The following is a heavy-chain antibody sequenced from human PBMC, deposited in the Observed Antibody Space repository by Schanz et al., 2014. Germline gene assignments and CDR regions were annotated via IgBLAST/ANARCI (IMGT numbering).Heavy chain of an antibody. CDR1: GYTFISYF. CDR3: ARRGPNCSNNACYHGWFDP. V-gene: IGHV1-2*02. J-gene: IGHJ5*02. CDR2: INPLSGAT. D-gene: IGHD4-4*01. Sequence: QLVQSGSEFRKPGASVKVSCKASGYTFISYFIHWVRQAPGQGFEWMGWINPLSGATDYAPTFQGRVSMTRDTSISTAYMEVTRLVSSDTAVYYCARRGPNCSNNACYHGWFDPWGQGTLVTVSS.